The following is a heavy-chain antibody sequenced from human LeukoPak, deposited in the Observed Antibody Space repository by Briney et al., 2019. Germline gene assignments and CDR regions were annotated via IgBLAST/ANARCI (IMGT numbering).Heavy chain of an antibody. CDR1: GGTFSSYT. J-gene: IGHJ4*02. CDR3: AREVPQYSGYEYYFDY. Sequence: GASVKVSCKASGGTFSSYTISWVRQAPGQGLEWMGRIIPTLGIANYAQKFQGRVTITADKSTSTAYMELSSLRSEDTAVYYCAREVPQYSGYEYYFDYWGQGTLVTVSS. D-gene: IGHD5-12*01. CDR2: IIPTLGIA. V-gene: IGHV1-69*04.